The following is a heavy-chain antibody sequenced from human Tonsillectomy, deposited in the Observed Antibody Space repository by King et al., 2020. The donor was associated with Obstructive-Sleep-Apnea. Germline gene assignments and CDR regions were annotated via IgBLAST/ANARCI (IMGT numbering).Heavy chain of an antibody. D-gene: IGHD3-9*01. CDR3: AKASLNGYGMLTGYFDY. Sequence: VQLVESGGGLVQPGRSLRLSCAASGFTFDDHAMHWVRQAPGKGLEWVSGISWNSGSIAYADSVKGRFTISRDNAKNSLYLQMNSLRAEDTALYYCAKASLNGYGMLTGYFDYWGPGTLVTVSS. CDR1: GFTFDDHA. J-gene: IGHJ4*02. V-gene: IGHV3-9*01. CDR2: ISWNSGSI.